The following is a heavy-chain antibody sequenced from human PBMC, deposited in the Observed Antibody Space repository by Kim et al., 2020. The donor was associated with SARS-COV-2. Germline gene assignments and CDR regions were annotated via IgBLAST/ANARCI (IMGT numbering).Heavy chain of an antibody. D-gene: IGHD2-2*01. V-gene: IGHV1-8*01. CDR3: ARGPKYNVLVPPDKLKRHDWFDP. Sequence: ASVKVSCKASGYTFTRYDINWVRQAPGQGLEWMGWMNPVSGNIGYAQKFQGRVAMTRDSSISTAFMDLSSLTSEDTAVYYCARGPKYNVLVPPDKLKRHDWFDPWSQGTLVTVSS. CDR2: MNPVSGNI. J-gene: IGHJ5*02. CDR1: GYTFTRYD.